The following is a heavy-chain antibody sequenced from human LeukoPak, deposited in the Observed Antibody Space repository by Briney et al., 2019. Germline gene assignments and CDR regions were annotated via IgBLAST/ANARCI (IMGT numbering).Heavy chain of an antibody. V-gene: IGHV4-59*01. D-gene: IGHD2-2*01. Sequence: PSETLSLTCTVSGGSLSSYYWSWIRQPPGKGLEWIGYIYYSGSTNYNPSLKSRVTISVDTSKNQFSLKLSSVTAADTAVYYCAATPIGYCSSTSCYAGPYFDYWGQGTLVTVSS. J-gene: IGHJ4*02. CDR1: GGSLSSYY. CDR2: IYYSGST. CDR3: AATPIGYCSSTSCYAGPYFDY.